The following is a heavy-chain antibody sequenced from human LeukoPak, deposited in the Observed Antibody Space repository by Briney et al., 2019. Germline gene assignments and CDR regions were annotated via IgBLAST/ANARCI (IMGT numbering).Heavy chain of an antibody. Sequence: SQTLSLTCTVSGGSISSGGYYWRWIRQHPGKGLEWIGYIYYSGSTYYNPSLKSRVTISVDTSKNQFSLKLSSVTAADTAVYYCARCSGGSCLFDYWGQGTLVTVSS. CDR3: ARCSGGSCLFDY. CDR2: IYYSGST. J-gene: IGHJ4*02. CDR1: GGSISSGGYY. V-gene: IGHV4-31*03. D-gene: IGHD2-15*01.